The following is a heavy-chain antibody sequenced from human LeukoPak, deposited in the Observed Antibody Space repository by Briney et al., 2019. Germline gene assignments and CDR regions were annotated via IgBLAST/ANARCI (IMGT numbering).Heavy chain of an antibody. CDR3: ARERAIAARVNWYFDL. V-gene: IGHV1-18*01. Sequence: GASVKVSCKASGYTFTSYGISWVRQAPGQGLEWMGWISAYNGNTNYAQKLQGIVTMTTDTSTSTAYMELRSLRSDDTAVYYCARERAIAARVNWYFDLWGRGTLVTVSS. J-gene: IGHJ2*01. CDR2: ISAYNGNT. D-gene: IGHD6-6*01. CDR1: GYTFTSYG.